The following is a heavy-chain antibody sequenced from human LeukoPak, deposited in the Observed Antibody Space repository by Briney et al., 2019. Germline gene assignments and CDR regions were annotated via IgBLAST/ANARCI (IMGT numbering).Heavy chain of an antibody. J-gene: IGHJ4*02. CDR3: AREAVQYSSSWYYFDY. CDR2: IKQDGSEK. Sequence: GGSLRLSCAASGFTFSNAWMSWVRQAPGKGLEWVANIKQDGSEKYYVDSVKGRFTISRDNAKNSLYLQMNSLRADDTAVYYCAREAVQYSSSWYYFDYWGQGALVTVSS. D-gene: IGHD6-13*01. CDR1: GFTFSNAW. V-gene: IGHV3-7*01.